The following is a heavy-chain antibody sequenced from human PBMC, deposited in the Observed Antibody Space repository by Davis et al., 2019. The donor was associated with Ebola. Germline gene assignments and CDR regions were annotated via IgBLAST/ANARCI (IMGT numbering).Heavy chain of an antibody. J-gene: IGHJ4*02. CDR1: GFTFSHYW. Sequence: PGGSLRLSCAASGFTFSHYWMSWVRQVPGKGLEWVANIKPDGSEKYYVDSVKGRFTISRDNAKNSLYLQMNTLRAEDAAVYYCALTTVTAHNFDYWGQGTLVIVSS. D-gene: IGHD4-17*01. CDR2: IKPDGSEK. V-gene: IGHV3-7*01. CDR3: ALTTVTAHNFDY.